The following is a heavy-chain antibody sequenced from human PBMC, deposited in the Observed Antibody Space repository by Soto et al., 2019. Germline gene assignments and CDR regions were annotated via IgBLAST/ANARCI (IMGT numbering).Heavy chain of an antibody. J-gene: IGHJ3*02. V-gene: IGHV3-30*18. CDR2: ISYDGSNK. Sequence: QVQLVESGGGVVQPGRSLRLSCAASGFTFSSYGMHWVRQAPGKGLEWVAVISYDGSNKYYADSVKGRFTISRDNSKNTLYLRMNSLRAEDTAVYYCAKDGGPGPIFDIWGQGTMVTVSS. D-gene: IGHD3-16*01. CDR1: GFTFSSYG. CDR3: AKDGGPGPIFDI.